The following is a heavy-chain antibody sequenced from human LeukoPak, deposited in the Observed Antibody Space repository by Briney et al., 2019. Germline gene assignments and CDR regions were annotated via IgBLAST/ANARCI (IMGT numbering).Heavy chain of an antibody. CDR2: IYYSGST. CDR3: ARVSWGGTYFRSGYYSNYYMDV. J-gene: IGHJ6*03. V-gene: IGHV4-39*07. Sequence: SETLSLTCTVSGGSISSSSYYWGWIRQPPGKGLEWIGSIYYSGSTYYNPSLKSRVTISVDTSKNQFSLKLSSVTAADTAVYYCARVSWGGTYFRSGYYSNYYMDVWGKGTTVTVSS. D-gene: IGHD3-3*01. CDR1: GGSISSSSYY.